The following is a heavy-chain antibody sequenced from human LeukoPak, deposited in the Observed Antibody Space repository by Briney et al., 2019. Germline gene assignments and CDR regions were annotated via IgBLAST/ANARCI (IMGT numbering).Heavy chain of an antibody. V-gene: IGHV3-23*01. D-gene: IGHD5-12*01. J-gene: IGHJ4*02. CDR1: GFTFSNYA. CDR3: AKDQGYSGYDPLDY. CDR2: ISGSGGTT. Sequence: GGSLRISCAASGFTFSNYATSWVRQAPGKGLEWVSAISGSGGTTYYADSVKGRFTISRDNSKNTLYLQMNSLRAEDTAVYYCAKDQGYSGYDPLDYWGQGTLVTVSS.